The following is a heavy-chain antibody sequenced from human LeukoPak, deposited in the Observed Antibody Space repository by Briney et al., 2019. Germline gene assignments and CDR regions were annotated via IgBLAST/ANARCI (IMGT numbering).Heavy chain of an antibody. J-gene: IGHJ4*02. D-gene: IGHD3-9*01. Sequence: SETLSLTCSVSGASISTYYWSWIRQPPGKGLEWIGYVYYTGSTNYNPSLKSRVTISVDTSKNQFSLKLSSVTAADTAVYYCVKGMNGYDIWGQGTLVTVSS. CDR2: VYYTGST. CDR1: GASISTYY. CDR3: VKGMNGYDI. V-gene: IGHV4-59*01.